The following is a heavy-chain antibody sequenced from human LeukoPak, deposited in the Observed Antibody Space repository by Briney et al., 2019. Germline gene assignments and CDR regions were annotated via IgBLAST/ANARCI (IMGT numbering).Heavy chain of an antibody. D-gene: IGHD6-19*01. Sequence: GGSLRLSCAISGITLSNYGMSWVRQPPGKGLEWVAGLSASGGSTNYADSVKGRFTISRDNPKNTLYLQMNSLRAEDTAVYFCAAGYSSGWRNLIDYWGQGTLVTVSS. CDR2: LSASGGST. CDR3: AAGYSSGWRNLIDY. CDR1: GITLSNYG. V-gene: IGHV3-23*01. J-gene: IGHJ4*02.